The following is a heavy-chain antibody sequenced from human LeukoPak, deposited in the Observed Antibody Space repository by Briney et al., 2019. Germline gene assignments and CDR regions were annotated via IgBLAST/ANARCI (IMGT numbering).Heavy chain of an antibody. J-gene: IGHJ4*02. Sequence: PSETLSLTCTVSGGAISSYYWSWIRQPPGKGLEWIGYIYYSGSTNYNPSLKSRVTISVDTSKNQFSLKLSSVTAADTAVYYCARLWLGDAIDYWGQGTLVTVSS. CDR3: ARLWLGDAIDY. CDR2: IYYSGST. V-gene: IGHV4-59*08. D-gene: IGHD3-10*01. CDR1: GGAISSYY.